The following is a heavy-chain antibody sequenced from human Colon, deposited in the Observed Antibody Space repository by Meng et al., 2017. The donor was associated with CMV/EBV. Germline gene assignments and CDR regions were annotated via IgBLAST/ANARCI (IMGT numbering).Heavy chain of an antibody. Sequence: SVKVSCKASGFTFTSSAVQWVRQARGQRLKWIGWIVVGSGNTNYAQKFQERVTITRDMSTSTAYMELSSLRSEDTAVYYCAAGPRRGGGYYYYGMDVWGQGTTVTVSS. CDR3: AAGPRRGGGYYYYGMDV. D-gene: IGHD3-10*01. V-gene: IGHV1-58*01. J-gene: IGHJ6*02. CDR1: GFTFTSSA. CDR2: IVVGSGNT.